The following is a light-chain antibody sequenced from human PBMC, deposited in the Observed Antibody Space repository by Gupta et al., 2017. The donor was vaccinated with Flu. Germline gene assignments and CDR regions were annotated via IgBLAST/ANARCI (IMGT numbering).Light chain of an antibody. CDR2: EVS. CDR1: RSDGGGYNY. CDR3: SSYTSSSTLV. J-gene: IGLJ3*02. V-gene: IGLV2-14*01. Sequence: QSALTQPASVSGSPGQSITISCTGTRSDGGGYNYVSWYQQHPGKAPKLMIYEVSNRPPGVSNRFSGSKSGNTASLTISGLQAEDEADYYCSSYTSSSTLVFGGGTKLTVL.